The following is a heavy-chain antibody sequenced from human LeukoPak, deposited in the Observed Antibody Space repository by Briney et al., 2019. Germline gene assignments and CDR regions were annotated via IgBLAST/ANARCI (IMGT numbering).Heavy chain of an antibody. CDR3: AKMARNYYDSSGPLDY. CDR2: NSESGAGT. V-gene: IGHV3-23*01. D-gene: IGHD3-22*01. CDR1: GITLSSYA. Sequence: PGGSLRLSCAASGITLSSYAMNWVRQAPGKGLEWVSSNSESGAGTYYADSVKGRSTISRDNSKNTLYLQMNSLRAEDTAVYYCAKMARNYYDSSGPLDYWGQGTLVTVSS. J-gene: IGHJ4*02.